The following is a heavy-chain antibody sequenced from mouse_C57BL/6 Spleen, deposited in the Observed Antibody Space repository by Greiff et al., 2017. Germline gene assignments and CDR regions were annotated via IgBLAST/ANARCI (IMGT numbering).Heavy chain of an antibody. CDR1: GFSFNTYA. CDR2: IRSKSNNYAT. J-gene: IGHJ1*03. Sequence: EVKVVESGGGLVQPKGSLKLSCAASGFSFNTYAMNWVRQAPGKGLEWVARIRSKSNNYATYYADSVKDRFTISRDDSESMLYLQMNNLKTEDTAMYYCVSDYRINFDVWGTGTTVTVSS. D-gene: IGHD2-4*01. V-gene: IGHV10-1*01. CDR3: VSDYRINFDV.